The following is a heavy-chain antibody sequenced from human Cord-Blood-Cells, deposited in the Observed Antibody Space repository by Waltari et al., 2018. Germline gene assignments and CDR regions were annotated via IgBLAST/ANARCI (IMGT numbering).Heavy chain of an antibody. CDR3: ARDTWFGELFDY. V-gene: IGHV3-7*01. D-gene: IGHD3-10*01. CDR1: GFTFSSYW. Sequence: VQLVESGGGLVQPGGSLRLSCAASGFTFSSYWLGCVGQAPGKGLEWVANKKQDGSEKYYVDSVKGRFTISRDNAKNSLDLQRNSLRAEDTAVYYCARDTWFGELFDYWGQGTLVTVSS. J-gene: IGHJ4*02. CDR2: KKQDGSEK.